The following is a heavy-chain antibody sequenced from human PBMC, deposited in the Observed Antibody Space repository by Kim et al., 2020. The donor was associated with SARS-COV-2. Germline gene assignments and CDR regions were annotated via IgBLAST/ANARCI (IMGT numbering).Heavy chain of an antibody. J-gene: IGHJ2*01. V-gene: IGHV3-30*18. Sequence: GGSLRLSCAASGFTFSSYGMHRVRQAPGKGLEWVAVISYDGSNKYYADSVKGRFTISRDNSKNTLYLQMNSLRAEDTAVYYCAKDGDSGYDQYYWYFDLWGRGTLVTVSS. CDR2: ISYDGSNK. D-gene: IGHD5-12*01. CDR1: GFTFSSYG. CDR3: AKDGDSGYDQYYWYFDL.